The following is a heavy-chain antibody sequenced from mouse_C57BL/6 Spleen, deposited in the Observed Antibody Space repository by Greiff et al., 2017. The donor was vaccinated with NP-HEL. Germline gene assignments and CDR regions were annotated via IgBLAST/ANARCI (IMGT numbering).Heavy chain of an antibody. J-gene: IGHJ2*01. Sequence: QVQLQQSGAELVRPGASVTLSCKASGYTFTDYEMHWVKQTPVHGLEWIGAIDPETGGTAYNQKFKGKAILTADKSSSTAYMELRSLTSEDSAVYYCTKTAQATYYFDYWGQGTTLTVSS. CDR2: IDPETGGT. CDR1: GYTFTDYE. V-gene: IGHV1-15*01. D-gene: IGHD3-2*02. CDR3: TKTAQATYYFDY.